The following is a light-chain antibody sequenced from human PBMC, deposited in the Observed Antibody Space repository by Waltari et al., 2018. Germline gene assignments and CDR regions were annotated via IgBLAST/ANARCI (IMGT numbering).Light chain of an antibody. Sequence: DIVMTQSPATLPVSTGERASRSCRASQSVSSNLAWYQQKPGQAPRLLIYGASIRATGIPAMFSGSGSGTEFTLTISSMQSEDFAVYCCQQYNNWPPWTFGQGTKVEIK. CDR1: QSVSSN. CDR2: GAS. CDR3: QQYNNWPPWT. J-gene: IGKJ1*01. V-gene: IGKV3-15*01.